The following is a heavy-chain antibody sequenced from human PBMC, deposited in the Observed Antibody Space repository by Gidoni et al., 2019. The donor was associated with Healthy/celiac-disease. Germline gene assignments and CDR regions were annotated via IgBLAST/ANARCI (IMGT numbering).Heavy chain of an antibody. CDR1: GYTFTGSY. Sequence: QVQLVQSGAAVKNPGASVTVSCKASGYTFTGSYMHWVRQAPGQGLEWMGWIKPNSGGTNYAQKCQGWVNMTRDTSISTAYMELSRLRSDDTAVYYCARAGVVVVPAAMQGSFDYWGQGTLVTVSS. CDR2: IKPNSGGT. J-gene: IGHJ4*02. V-gene: IGHV1-2*04. CDR3: ARAGVVVVPAAMQGSFDY. D-gene: IGHD2-2*01.